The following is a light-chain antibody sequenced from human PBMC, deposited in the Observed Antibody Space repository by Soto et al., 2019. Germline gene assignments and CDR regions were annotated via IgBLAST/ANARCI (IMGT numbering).Light chain of an antibody. CDR2: DAS. Sequence: EIVMTQSPATLSVSPGESATLSCRASQRISRNLAWYQQKPGQAPRLLIYDASTRATAIPARFSGSGSETEFTLTISSLQSEDSAVYYCQQYNNWPPFTFGQGTKVDIK. CDR3: QQYNNWPPFT. V-gene: IGKV3-15*01. CDR1: QRISRN. J-gene: IGKJ1*01.